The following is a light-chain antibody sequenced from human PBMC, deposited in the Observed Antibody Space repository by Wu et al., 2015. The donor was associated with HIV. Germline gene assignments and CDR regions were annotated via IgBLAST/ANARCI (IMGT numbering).Light chain of an antibody. CDR2: STS. V-gene: IGKV3-20*01. Sequence: ERVLTQSPGTLSLSPGDRATLSCRASPSVPSSHLAWYQHKPGQAPRLLIHSTSIRASGTPDRFSGSGSGTDFTLTISRLEPEDFAVYFCQLYGHSLLFGGGSKLEIK. CDR1: PSVPSSH. CDR3: QLYGHSLL. J-gene: IGKJ4*01.